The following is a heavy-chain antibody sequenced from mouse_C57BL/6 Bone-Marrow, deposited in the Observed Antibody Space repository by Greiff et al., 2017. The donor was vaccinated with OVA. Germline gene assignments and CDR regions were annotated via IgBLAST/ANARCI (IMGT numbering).Heavy chain of an antibody. CDR3: ARGYYGKGVYYAMDY. V-gene: IGHV2-9*02. CDR2: IWAGGST. CDR1: GFSLTSYG. Sequence: QVQLKESGPGLVAPSQSLSITCTVSGFSLTSYGVHWVRQPPGKGLEWLGVIWAGGSTNYNSALLSRLSISKDNSKSQVFLKMNSRQTDDTAMYYCARGYYGKGVYYAMDYWGQGTSVTVSS. J-gene: IGHJ4*01. D-gene: IGHD2-1*01.